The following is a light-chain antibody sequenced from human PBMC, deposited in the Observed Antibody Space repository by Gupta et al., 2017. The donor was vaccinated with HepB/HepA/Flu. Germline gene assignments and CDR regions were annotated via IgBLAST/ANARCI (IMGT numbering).Light chain of an antibody. CDR3: QQYGSSPRS. Sequence: EIVLTQSPGTLSLSPGERATLSCRASQSVSSSYLAWYQQKPGQAPRLLIYGASSRATGIPDRFSGSGSGTDFTLTISRLEPEDFAVYYCQQYGSSPRSFGQGPSWRSN. V-gene: IGKV3-20*01. CDR1: QSVSSSY. J-gene: IGKJ2*03. CDR2: GAS.